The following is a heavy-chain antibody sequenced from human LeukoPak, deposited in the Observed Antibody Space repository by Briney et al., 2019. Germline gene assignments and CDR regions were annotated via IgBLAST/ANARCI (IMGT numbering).Heavy chain of an antibody. V-gene: IGHV4-39*01. Sequence: SETLSLTCTMSGGSISSSSYYRGWIRQPPGKGLEWIGSFYYSGNTYYNPSLQSRVTISVDTSKNQFSLRLSSVTAADTAVYYWARLWTGPWVRAAVVTVSS. J-gene: IGHJ5*02. CDR3: ARLWTGP. CDR2: FYYSGNT. D-gene: IGHD3/OR15-3a*01. CDR1: GGSISSSSYY.